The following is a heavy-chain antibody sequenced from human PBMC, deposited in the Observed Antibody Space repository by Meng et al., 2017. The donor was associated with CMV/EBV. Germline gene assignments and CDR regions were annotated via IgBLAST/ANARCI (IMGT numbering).Heavy chain of an antibody. D-gene: IGHD5-18*01. CDR2: IIPILGIA. V-gene: IGHV1-69*04. Sequence: SVKVSCKASGGTFSSYTISWVRQAPGQGLEWMGRIIPILGIANYAQKFQGRVTITADKSTSTAYMELSSLRSVDTAVYYCARDPAVDTAMVNDDAFDIWGQGTMVTVSS. J-gene: IGHJ3*02. CDR1: GGTFSSYT. CDR3: ARDPAVDTAMVNDDAFDI.